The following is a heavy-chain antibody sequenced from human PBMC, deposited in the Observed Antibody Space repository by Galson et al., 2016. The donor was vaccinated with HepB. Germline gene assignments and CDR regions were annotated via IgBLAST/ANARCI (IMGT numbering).Heavy chain of an antibody. D-gene: IGHD5-24*01. CDR1: GYSFSTYW. CDR2: IYPGDSDT. J-gene: IGHJ4*02. CDR3: VRRGDGYDFDL. Sequence: QSGAEVKKPGESLKIACKASGYSFSTYWIAWVRQMPGKALEWMGIIYPGDSDTRYSPSFQGQVTISADKSITTAYLEWSSLKAPDTAMYYCVRRGDGYDFDLWGQGTLVTVSS. V-gene: IGHV5-51*03.